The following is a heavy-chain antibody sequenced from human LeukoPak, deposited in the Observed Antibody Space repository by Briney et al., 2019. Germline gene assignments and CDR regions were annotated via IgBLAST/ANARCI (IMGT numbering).Heavy chain of an antibody. D-gene: IGHD3/OR15-3a*01. J-gene: IGHJ5*02. CDR3: AKALGLSSSP. CDR2: ISGSGGST. V-gene: IGHV3-23*01. Sequence: PGGSLRLSCVGSGFIFSNYALVWVRQAPGKGLEWVSAISGSGGSTYYADSVKGRFTISRDNSKNTLYLQMNSLRAEDTAVYYCAKALGLSSSPWGQGTLVTVSS. CDR1: GFIFSNYA.